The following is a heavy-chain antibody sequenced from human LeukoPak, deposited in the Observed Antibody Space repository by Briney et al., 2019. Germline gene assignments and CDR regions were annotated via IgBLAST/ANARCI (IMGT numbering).Heavy chain of an antibody. CDR3: AKAPGGYGSGSFYYFNY. D-gene: IGHD3-10*01. Sequence: GGSLRLSCAASGFTFDDYAIHWVRQAPGKGLEWVSGISWNSGNIGYADSVKGRFTISRDNAKNSLYLQMNSLRVEDTALYYCAKAPGGYGSGSFYYFNYWGQGTLVTVSS. CDR1: GFTFDDYA. J-gene: IGHJ4*02. CDR2: ISWNSGNI. V-gene: IGHV3-9*01.